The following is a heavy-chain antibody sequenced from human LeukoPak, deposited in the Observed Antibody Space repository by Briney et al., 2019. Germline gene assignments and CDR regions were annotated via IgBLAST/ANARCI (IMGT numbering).Heavy chain of an antibody. V-gene: IGHV1-69*04. D-gene: IGHD6-6*01. CDR3: ARGSSSSLVSVYFDY. CDR2: IIPILGIA. CDR1: GGTFSSYA. Sequence: SVKVSCTASGGTFSSYAISWVRQAPGQGLEWMGRIIPILGIANYAQKFQGRVTITADKSTSTAYMELSSLRSEDTAVYYCARGSSSSLVSVYFDYWGQGTLVTVSS. J-gene: IGHJ4*02.